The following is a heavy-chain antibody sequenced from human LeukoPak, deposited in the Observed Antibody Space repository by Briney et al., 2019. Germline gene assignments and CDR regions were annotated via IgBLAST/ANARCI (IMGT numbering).Heavy chain of an antibody. CDR1: GFIVSSNY. J-gene: IGHJ4*02. D-gene: IGHD3-22*01. V-gene: IGHV3-66*01. CDR2: IYSGGTT. Sequence: GGSLRLSCAAAGFIVSSNYMSWVRQAPGKGLEWVSVIYSGGTTYYADSVKGRFTISRDNRKNTLYLQMNSLSAEDTAVYYCARTRTYSYDSSGHYYPTHFDYWGQGTLVTVSS. CDR3: ARTRTYSYDSSGHYYPTHFDY.